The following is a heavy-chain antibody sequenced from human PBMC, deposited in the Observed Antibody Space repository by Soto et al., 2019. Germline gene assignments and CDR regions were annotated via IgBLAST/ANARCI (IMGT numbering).Heavy chain of an antibody. J-gene: IGHJ4*02. V-gene: IGHV3-23*01. CDR1: GFTFSSHV. CDR2: ISSSGDDT. CDR3: ARDRIPVILGVRTEQPSAFDF. Sequence: EVQLLESGGGLVQPGGSLRLSCAASGFTFSSHVMTWVRQAPGKGLEWVSSISSSGDDTFYADSAKGRFTISRDNSKNTLYRHLHSLRAEDTAAYYCARDRIPVILGVRTEQPSAFDFWGQGTRGTVSS. D-gene: IGHD2-21*01.